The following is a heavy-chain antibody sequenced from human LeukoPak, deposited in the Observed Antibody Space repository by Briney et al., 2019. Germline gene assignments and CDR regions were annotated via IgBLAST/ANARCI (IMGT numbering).Heavy chain of an antibody. D-gene: IGHD3-16*01. CDR2: IIPIFGTA. CDR3: AKVWVNGAGGLDY. Sequence: ASVKVSCKASGGTFSSYAISWVRQAPGQGLEWMGGIIPIFGTANYAQKFQGRVTITTDESTSTAYMELSSLRSEDTAVYYCAKVWVNGAGGLDYWGQGTLVTVSS. CDR1: GGTFSSYA. V-gene: IGHV1-69*05. J-gene: IGHJ4*02.